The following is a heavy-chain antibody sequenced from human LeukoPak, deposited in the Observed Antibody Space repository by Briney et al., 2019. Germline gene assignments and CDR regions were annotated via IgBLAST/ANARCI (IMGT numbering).Heavy chain of an antibody. CDR2: IYPSGSA. D-gene: IGHD4-17*01. CDR1: GGSISGYY. V-gene: IGHV4-4*07. CDR3: AREYGDLDY. Sequence: SETLSLTCTVSGGSISGYYWRWLRQPAGKGLEWIGRIYPSGSANYNPSLKSRVTMSVDTSKNQFSLKLNSVTAADTAVYYCAREYGDLDYWGQGTQVTVSS. J-gene: IGHJ4*02.